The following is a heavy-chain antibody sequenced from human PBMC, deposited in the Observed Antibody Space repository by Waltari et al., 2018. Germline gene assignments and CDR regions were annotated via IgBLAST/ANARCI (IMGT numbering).Heavy chain of an antibody. CDR2: INPNSGGT. CDR1: GYTFTGYY. Sequence: QVQLVQSGAEVKKPGASVKVSCKASGYTFTGYYMPWVRQAPGQGLEWMGRINPNSGGTNYAQKFQGRVTMTRDTSISTAYMELSRLRSDDTAVYYCARAYYYDSSGYAPLIDYWGQGTLVTVSS. D-gene: IGHD3-22*01. CDR3: ARAYYYDSSGYAPLIDY. J-gene: IGHJ4*02. V-gene: IGHV1-2*06.